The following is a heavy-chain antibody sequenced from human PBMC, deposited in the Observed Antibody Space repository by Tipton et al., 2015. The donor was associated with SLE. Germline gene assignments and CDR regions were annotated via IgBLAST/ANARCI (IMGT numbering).Heavy chain of an antibody. CDR3: ARGPVSGRRYFDF. J-gene: IGHJ4*02. CDR2: FFGADST. V-gene: IGHV3-66*01. D-gene: IGHD6-19*01. CDR1: GVTISSNF. Sequence: SGVTISSNFMSWVRQAPGKGLEWVSVFFGADSTYYADSVKGRFIASRDSSKNTLFLQMNSLRAEDTAVYYCARGPVSGRRYFDFWGQGTLVTVSS.